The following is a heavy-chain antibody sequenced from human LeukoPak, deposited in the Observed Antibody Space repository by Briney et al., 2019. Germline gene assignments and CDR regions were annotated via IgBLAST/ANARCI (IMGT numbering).Heavy chain of an antibody. CDR1: GFTFSSYA. D-gene: IGHD6-19*01. V-gene: IGHV3-30*04. CDR2: ISYDGSNK. Sequence: GGSLRLSCAASGFTFSSYAMHWVRPAPGKGLEWVAVISYDGSNKYYADSVKGRFTISRDNSKNTLYLQMNSLRAEDTAVYYCARGHIAVAGTGAFDIWGQGTMVTVSS. CDR3: ARGHIAVAGTGAFDI. J-gene: IGHJ3*02.